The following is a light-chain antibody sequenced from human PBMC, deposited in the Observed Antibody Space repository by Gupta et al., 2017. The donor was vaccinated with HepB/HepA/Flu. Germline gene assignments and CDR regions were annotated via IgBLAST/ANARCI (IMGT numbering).Light chain of an antibody. Sequence: FMLTQPPSVSESPGKTVTISCTRSSGSIASNYVQWYQQRPGSAPTTVIYEDNQRPSGVPDRFSGSIDSSSNSAALTISGLKTEDEADYYCQAYDSSNQVFGGGTKLTVL. CDR1: SGSIASNY. J-gene: IGLJ2*01. V-gene: IGLV6-57*03. CDR2: EDN. CDR3: QAYDSSNQV.